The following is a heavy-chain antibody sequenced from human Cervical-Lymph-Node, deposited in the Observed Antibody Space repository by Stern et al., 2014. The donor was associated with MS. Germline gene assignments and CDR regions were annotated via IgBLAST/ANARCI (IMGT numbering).Heavy chain of an antibody. CDR3: AKLAQLTYYFDF. J-gene: IGHJ4*02. D-gene: IGHD1/OR15-1a*01. Sequence: MQLVESGGGAVQPGTSLRLSCVVSGLNFSNYGMHWVRRAPGQGLEWIAVISYDGRNKFYADSVMGRFAISRDNSKNTLWLQMNGLKAEDTALYYCAKLAQLTYYFDFWGQGTLVAVSS. V-gene: IGHV3-30*18. CDR2: ISYDGRNK. CDR1: GLNFSNYG.